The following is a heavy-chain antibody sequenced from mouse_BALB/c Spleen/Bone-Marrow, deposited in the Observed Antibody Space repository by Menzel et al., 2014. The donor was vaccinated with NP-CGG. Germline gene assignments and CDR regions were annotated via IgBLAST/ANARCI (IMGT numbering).Heavy chain of an antibody. J-gene: IGHJ2*01. CDR3: ASYVYGYYFDY. V-gene: IGHV14-3*02. Sequence: VQLQQSGAELVKSGVSVKLSCTASGFNIKDTYMHWVKQRPEQGLEWIGRNDPANGNTKYDPKFQGKATITADTSSNTAYLQLSCLTSEDTAVYYCASYVYGYYFDYWGQGTTLTVSS. D-gene: IGHD2-2*01. CDR1: GFNIKDTY. CDR2: NDPANGNT.